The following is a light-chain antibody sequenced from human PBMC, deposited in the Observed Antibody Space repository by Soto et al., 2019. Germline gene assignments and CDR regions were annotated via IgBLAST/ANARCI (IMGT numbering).Light chain of an antibody. CDR3: SSSTSTGTLVV. CDR1: SSDIGGYNY. CDR2: EVG. Sequence: QSALTQPASVSASPGQSITISCTGTSSDIGGYNYVSWYQQHPGEAPKLIIYEVGNRPSGISDRFSGSKSGNTASLTISGVLTEDEADYYCSSSTSTGTLVVFGGGTKVTVL. V-gene: IGLV2-14*03. J-gene: IGLJ2*01.